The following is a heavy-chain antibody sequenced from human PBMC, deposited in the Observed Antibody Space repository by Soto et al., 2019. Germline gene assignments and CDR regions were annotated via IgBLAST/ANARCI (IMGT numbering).Heavy chain of an antibody. J-gene: IGHJ6*02. V-gene: IGHV3-30*18. CDR3: AKGTGATFRYYGMDV. CDR1: GFTFSTYG. Sequence: PGGSLRLSCVASGFTFSTYGIQWVRQAPGKGLEWVAVISFDGSDKHYADSVKGRFTISRDNSENTLYLQMNSLRAEDTAVYYCAKGTGATFRYYGMDVWGQGTAVTVSS. CDR2: ISFDGSDK. D-gene: IGHD4-17*01.